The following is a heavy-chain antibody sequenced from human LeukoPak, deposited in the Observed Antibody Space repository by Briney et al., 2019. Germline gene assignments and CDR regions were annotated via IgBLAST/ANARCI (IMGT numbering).Heavy chain of an antibody. Sequence: PSQTLSLTCTVSGGSISSGGYYWSWIRQHPGKGLEWIGYIYYSGSTYYNPSLKSRVTISVDTSKNQFSLKLSSVTAADTAVYYCARGRSYDYVWGSYRLVPHFDYWGQGTLVTVSS. V-gene: IGHV4-31*03. CDR3: ARGRSYDYVWGSYRLVPHFDY. CDR1: GGSISSGGYY. J-gene: IGHJ4*02. CDR2: IYYSGST. D-gene: IGHD3-16*02.